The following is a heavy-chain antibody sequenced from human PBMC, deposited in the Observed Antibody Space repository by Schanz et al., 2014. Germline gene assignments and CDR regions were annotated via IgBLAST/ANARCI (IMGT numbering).Heavy chain of an antibody. CDR3: ARDGEAAAGCDY. CDR2: FDPKKGEA. D-gene: IGHD6-13*01. V-gene: IGHV1-24*01. Sequence: QVQLVQSGAEGKKPGASVKVSCKASGYTFTTYYIHWVRQAPGQGLEWMGGFDPKKGEAIYAQKFQGRVTMTESTSAGTAYMELRSLTSEDAAVYYCARDGEAAAGCDYWGQGTLVTVSS. CDR1: GYTFTTYY. J-gene: IGHJ4*02.